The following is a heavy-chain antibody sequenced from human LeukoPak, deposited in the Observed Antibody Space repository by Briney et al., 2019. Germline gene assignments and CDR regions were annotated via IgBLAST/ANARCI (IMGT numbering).Heavy chain of an antibody. Sequence: GGSLRLSCAASGFTISTYWMTWVRQAPGKGLEWEANIKQDGSEKFYVDSVKGRFTISRDNAKNSLYLQMNSLRAEDTAVYYCARDQKITGYYYYYMDVWGKGTTVTVSS. J-gene: IGHJ6*03. CDR1: GFTISTYW. CDR3: ARDQKITGYYYYYMDV. D-gene: IGHD3-16*01. V-gene: IGHV3-7*01. CDR2: IKQDGSEK.